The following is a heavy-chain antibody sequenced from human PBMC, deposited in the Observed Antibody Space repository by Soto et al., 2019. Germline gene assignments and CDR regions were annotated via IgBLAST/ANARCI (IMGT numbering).Heavy chain of an antibody. V-gene: IGHV3-48*02. Sequence: GGSLRLSCAASGFTLSRYSMNWVRQAPGKGLEWVSYITSSSSTIYYADSVKGRFTISRDNDKNSLYLQMNSLRDEDTAVYYCATLGGSGSYYLGYYYYYGMDVWGQGTTVTVSS. CDR2: ITSSSSTI. CDR3: ATLGGSGSYYLGYYYYYGMDV. CDR1: GFTLSRYS. D-gene: IGHD3-10*01. J-gene: IGHJ6*02.